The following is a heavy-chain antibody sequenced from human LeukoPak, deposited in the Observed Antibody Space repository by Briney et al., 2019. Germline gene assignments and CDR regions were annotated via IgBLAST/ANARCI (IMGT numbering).Heavy chain of an antibody. CDR2: IYYSGST. D-gene: IGHD6-19*01. CDR1: GGSISSYY. V-gene: IGHV4-59*01. J-gene: IGHJ4*02. CDR3: ARDPSSGWYWYFDY. Sequence: PSETLSLTCTVSGGSISSYYWSWIRLPPGKGLEWIGYIYYSGSTNYNPSLKSRVTISVDTFKNQFSLKLSSVTAADTAVYYCARDPSSGWYWYFDYWGQGTLVTVSS.